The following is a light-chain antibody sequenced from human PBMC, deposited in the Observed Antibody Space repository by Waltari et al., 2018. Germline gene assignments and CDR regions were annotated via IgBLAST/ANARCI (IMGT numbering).Light chain of an antibody. CDR2: DVS. CDR1: SSAVGDYDY. CDR3: ASYTATSTPYV. J-gene: IGLJ1*01. Sequence: QSALTQPASVSGSPGQSIAISCTGTSSAVGDYDYVCLYQQHPGKAPKLLIYDVSNRPSGGSTRFFGAKSGNTASLTISGLQAEDEADYYCASYTATSTPYVFGTGTKVTVL. V-gene: IGLV2-14*01.